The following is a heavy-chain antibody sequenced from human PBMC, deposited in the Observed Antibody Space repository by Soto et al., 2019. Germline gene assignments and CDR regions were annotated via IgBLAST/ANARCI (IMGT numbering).Heavy chain of an antibody. CDR3: AKNMVRGVIIPDMWYFDY. J-gene: IGHJ4*02. CDR1: GFTFSSYA. V-gene: IGHV3-30-3*01. Sequence: GGSLRLSCAASGFTFSSYAMHWVRQAPGKGLEWVAVISYDGSNKYYADSVKGRFTISRDNSKNTLYLQMNSLRAEDTAVYYCAKNMVRGVIIPDMWYFDYWGQGTLVTVSS. D-gene: IGHD3-10*01. CDR2: ISYDGSNK.